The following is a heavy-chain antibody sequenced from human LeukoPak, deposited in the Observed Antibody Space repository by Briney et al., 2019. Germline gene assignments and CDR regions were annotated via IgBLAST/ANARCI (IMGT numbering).Heavy chain of an antibody. J-gene: IGHJ4*02. CDR3: ARDILATSIAAPYY. CDR2: IFYSGRT. CDR1: GFTFSDYY. Sequence: GSLRLSCAASGFTFSDYYMSWIRQAPGKGLEWIGSIFYSGRTYYNPSLKSRVTMSVDTSKNQFSLRLSSVNAADTAVYYCARDILATSIAAPYYWGQGTLVTVSS. D-gene: IGHD6-13*01. V-gene: IGHV4-38-2*02.